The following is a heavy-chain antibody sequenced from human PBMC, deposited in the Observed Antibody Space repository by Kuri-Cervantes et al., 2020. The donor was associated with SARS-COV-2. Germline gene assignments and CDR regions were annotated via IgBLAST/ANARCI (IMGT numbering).Heavy chain of an antibody. V-gene: IGHV3-48*01. J-gene: IGHJ4*02. CDR2: ISSSSSTI. D-gene: IGHD2-21*01. CDR1: GFTFSSYS. Sequence: GRSLRLSCAASGFTFSSYSMNWVRQAPGKGLEWVSYISSSSSTIYYADSVKGRFTISRDNAKNSLYLQMKSLTSEDTAMYYCAKDRVGVHDFWGQGTLVTVSS. CDR3: AKDRVGVHDF.